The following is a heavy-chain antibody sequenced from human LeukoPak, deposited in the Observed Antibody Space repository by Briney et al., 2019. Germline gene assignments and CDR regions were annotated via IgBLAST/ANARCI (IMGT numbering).Heavy chain of an antibody. J-gene: IGHJ4*02. D-gene: IGHD6-13*01. CDR1: GFTFSSYA. CDR3: AKVKGGYSSSWSDY. V-gene: IGHV3-23*01. CDR2: ISGSGGST. Sequence: GGSLRLSCAASGFTFSSYAMSWVRQAPGKGLEWVSAISGSGGSTYYADSVKGRFTISRNNSKNTLYLQMNSVRAEDTAVYYCAKVKGGYSSSWSDYWGQGTLVTVSS.